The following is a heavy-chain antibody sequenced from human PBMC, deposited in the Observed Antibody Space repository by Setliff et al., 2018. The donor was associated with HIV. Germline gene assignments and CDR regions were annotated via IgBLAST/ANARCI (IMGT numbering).Heavy chain of an antibody. CDR2: IYYSGST. D-gene: IGHD3-3*01. J-gene: IGHJ6*03. CDR3: ARGGSYRFWSGYRYYYYYMDL. CDR1: GGSISSSSYY. V-gene: IGHV4-39*01. Sequence: SETLSLTCTVSGGSISSSSYYWGWIRQPPGKGLEWIGSIYYSGSTYYNPSLKSRVTISVDTSKNQFSLKLSSVTAADTAVYYCARGGSYRFWSGYRYYYYYMDLWGKGTTVTVSS.